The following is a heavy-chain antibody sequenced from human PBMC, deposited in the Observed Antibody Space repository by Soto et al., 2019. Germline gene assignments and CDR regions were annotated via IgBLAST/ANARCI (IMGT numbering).Heavy chain of an antibody. V-gene: IGHV3-23*01. J-gene: IGHJ6*02. CDR1: GVSFSSYP. Sequence: PWGTLRLSCAASGVSFSSYPMVWVRQPPGKRLEAFSAINGSGDKRYYHDSLRSRFTISRNNSSNTEERQMNSARPEDTSVYYCAKILSTVTSYYYGMDAWGQGTTVTVSS. CDR2: INGSGDKR. D-gene: IGHD4-17*01. CDR3: AKILSTVTSYYYGMDA.